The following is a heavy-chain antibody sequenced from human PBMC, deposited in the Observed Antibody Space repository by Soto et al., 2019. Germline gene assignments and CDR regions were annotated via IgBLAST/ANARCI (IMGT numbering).Heavy chain of an antibody. CDR3: ARGRGSSSWFGGGYYGMDV. CDR1: GYTFTGYY. V-gene: IGHV1-2*04. D-gene: IGHD6-13*01. J-gene: IGHJ6*02. Sequence: ASVKVSCKASGYTFTGYYMHWVRQAPGQGLEWMGWINPNSGGTNYAQKFQGWVTMTRDTSISTAYMELSRLRSDDTAVYYCARGRGSSSWFGGGYYGMDVWGQGTTVTVSS. CDR2: INPNSGGT.